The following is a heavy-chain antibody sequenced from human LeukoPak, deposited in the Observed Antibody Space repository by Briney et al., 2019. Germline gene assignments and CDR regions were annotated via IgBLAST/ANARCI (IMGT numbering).Heavy chain of an antibody. CDR3: TKGGYSTSWYWIY. J-gene: IGHJ4*02. D-gene: IGHD6-13*01. CDR2: IKPDGSEK. CDR1: GFTFSDTL. Sequence: PGGSLRLSCAASGFTFSDTLMTWVRQAPGKGLEWVATIKPDGSEKDYVDSVRGRFTISRVNAENSLYQQMNSLRAEDTAVYHCTKGGYSTSWYWIYWGQGTLVTVSS. V-gene: IGHV3-7*03.